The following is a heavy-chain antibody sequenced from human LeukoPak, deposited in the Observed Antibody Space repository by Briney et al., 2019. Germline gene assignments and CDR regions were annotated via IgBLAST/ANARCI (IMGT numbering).Heavy chain of an antibody. V-gene: IGHV4-59*12. CDR1: GGSISSYY. J-gene: IGHJ4*02. CDR3: ARESQEKYYFDY. CDR2: IYYSGTT. Sequence: PSETLSLTCTVSGGSISSYYWSWIRQPPGKGLEWIGYIYYSGTTKYNPSLKSRVTISVDTSKNQFLLKLSSVTAADTAVYYCARESQEKYYFDYWGQGTLVTVSS. D-gene: IGHD5-24*01.